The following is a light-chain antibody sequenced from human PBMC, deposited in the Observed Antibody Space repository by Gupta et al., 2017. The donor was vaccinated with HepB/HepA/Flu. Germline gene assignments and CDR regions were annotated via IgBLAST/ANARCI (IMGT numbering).Light chain of an antibody. CDR1: SSDVGGYNY. CDR2: DVN. Sequence: QSALTQPASVSGSPGQSITISCTGTSSDVGGYNYVSWYQQRPGNTPKLMIYDVNNRPSGVSSRFFGSKSGTTASLTISGLQAEDEADYFCTSYKSSRSPYVFGTGTKLTVL. CDR3: TSYKSSRSPYV. J-gene: IGLJ1*01. V-gene: IGLV2-14*03.